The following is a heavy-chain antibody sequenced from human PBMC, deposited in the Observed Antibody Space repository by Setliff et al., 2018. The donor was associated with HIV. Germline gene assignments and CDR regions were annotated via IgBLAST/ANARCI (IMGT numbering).Heavy chain of an antibody. CDR2: IYRTGSA. CDR1: GESFSSFY. D-gene: IGHD5-18*01. J-gene: IGHJ4*02. CDR3: ARRRVDAPKAAFDY. Sequence: SETLSLTCAVYGESFSSFYWSWIRQSAGKGLEWFGHIYRTGSANYNPSLKSRLTISVDTSKNQFSLNLSSVTAADTAVYYCARRRVDAPKAAFDYWGQGTLVTVSS. V-gene: IGHV4-59*10.